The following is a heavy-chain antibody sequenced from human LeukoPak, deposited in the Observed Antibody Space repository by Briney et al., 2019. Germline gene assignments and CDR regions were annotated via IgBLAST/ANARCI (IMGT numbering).Heavy chain of an antibody. CDR2: INTDGRVT. CDR3: IRETHVGLHLEY. V-gene: IGHV3-74*01. Sequence: GGSLRLSCAASGFTFTTYWMHWVRQAPGKGLVWVARINTDGRVTTYAESVKGRFTVSRDNAESTLYLKMNNLRPEDTAVYYCIRETHVGLHLEYWGQGTLATVTS. J-gene: IGHJ4*02. D-gene: IGHD3-10*02. CDR1: GFTFTTYW.